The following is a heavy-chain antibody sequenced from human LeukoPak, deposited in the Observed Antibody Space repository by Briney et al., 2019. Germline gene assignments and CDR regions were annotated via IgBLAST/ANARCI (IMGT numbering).Heavy chain of an antibody. J-gene: IGHJ4*02. Sequence: ASVKVSCKASGYTLTSYGLSWVRQAPGQGLEGMGWISAYAQKFQGRVTMTTDTSTSTAYMELRSLRSDDTAVYYCARRFNYYDSSGYYEGFYFDYWGQGTLVTVSS. CDR2: ISAY. CDR1: GYTLTSYG. CDR3: ARRFNYYDSSGYYEGFYFDY. V-gene: IGHV1-18*01. D-gene: IGHD3-22*01.